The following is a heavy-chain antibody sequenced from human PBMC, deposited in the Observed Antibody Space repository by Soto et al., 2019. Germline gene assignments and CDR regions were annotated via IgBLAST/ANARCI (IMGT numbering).Heavy chain of an antibody. CDR1: GFTFSDYA. CDR2: TSYDGRTK. D-gene: IGHD6-19*01. Sequence: QVQLVESGGGVVQAGRSLRLSCAASGFTFSDYAMHWVRQAPGKGLEWVAVTSYDGRTKYYADSVKGRFTISRDNSRNTLYLQINSLRVEDTALFYCARDPGKYSSGWDFDCWGQGTLVTVSS. V-gene: IGHV3-30*04. CDR3: ARDPGKYSSGWDFDC. J-gene: IGHJ4*02.